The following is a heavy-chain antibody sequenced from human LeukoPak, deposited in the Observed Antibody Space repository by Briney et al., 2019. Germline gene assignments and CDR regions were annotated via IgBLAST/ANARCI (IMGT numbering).Heavy chain of an antibody. D-gene: IGHD6-19*01. CDR1: GFTFSSYG. Sequence: PGGSLRLSCAASGFTFSSYGMHWVRQAPGKGLEWVAVVSYDGSNKYYVDSVKGRFTISRDNSKNTLYLQMNSLRAEDTAVYYCAKDGVAGDYYYFYYMDVWGKGTTVTVSS. V-gene: IGHV3-30*18. CDR2: VSYDGSNK. J-gene: IGHJ6*03. CDR3: AKDGVAGDYYYFYYMDV.